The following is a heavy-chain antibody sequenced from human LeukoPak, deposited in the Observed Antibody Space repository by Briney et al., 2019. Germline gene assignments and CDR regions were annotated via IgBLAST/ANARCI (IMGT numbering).Heavy chain of an antibody. CDR1: GFTFSSYS. V-gene: IGHV3-21*01. CDR3: ARDPPPYAYGMDV. D-gene: IGHD2-2*01. J-gene: IGHJ6*02. CDR2: ISVSSNYI. Sequence: PGGSLRLSCTASGFTFSSYSMNWVRQAPGKGLEWVSSISVSSNYIYYADSVKGRFTISRDNAKNSLYPQMDSLRADDTAVYYCARDPPPYAYGMDVWGQGTTVTVSS.